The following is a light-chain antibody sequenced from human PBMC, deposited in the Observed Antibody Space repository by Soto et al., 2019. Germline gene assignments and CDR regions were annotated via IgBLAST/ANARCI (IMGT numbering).Light chain of an antibody. V-gene: IGLV2-11*01. Sequence: QSALTQPRSVSGSPGQSVTISCSGSSSDVGGYNFVSWYQQHPGKAPKLMIYDVSKRPSGVPGRFSGSKSGNTASLTISGFQAEDEADYYCCSNAGSYTWVFGGGTKLTVL. CDR2: DVS. CDR3: CSNAGSYTWV. CDR1: SSDVGGYNF. J-gene: IGLJ3*02.